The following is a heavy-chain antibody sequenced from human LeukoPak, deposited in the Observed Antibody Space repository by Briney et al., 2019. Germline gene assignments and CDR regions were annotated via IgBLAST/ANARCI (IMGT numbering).Heavy chain of an antibody. Sequence: SETLSLTCTVSGCSISSSSYYWGWIRQPPGKGLEWIGSIYYSGSTYYNPSLKRRVTISVDTSKNQFSLKLSSVTAADTAVYYCARARRPYYDSSGYYYDYWGQGTLVTVSS. CDR1: GCSISSSSYY. CDR3: ARARRPYYDSSGYYYDY. J-gene: IGHJ4*02. V-gene: IGHV4-39*07. D-gene: IGHD3-22*01. CDR2: IYYSGST.